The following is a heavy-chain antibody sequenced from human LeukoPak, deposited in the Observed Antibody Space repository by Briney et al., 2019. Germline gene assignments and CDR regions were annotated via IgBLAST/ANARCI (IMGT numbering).Heavy chain of an antibody. J-gene: IGHJ5*02. Sequence: PSETLSLTCTVSGGSIKSHFWSWVRQPPGKALEWIGYIYYTGSTKYSPSLKSRVTISVDTSKKQFSLNLSSVTAADTAVYYCARGPVRNWFDPWGQGTLVTVSS. V-gene: IGHV4-59*11. CDR2: IYYTGST. CDR1: GGSIKSHF. CDR3: ARGPVRNWFDP.